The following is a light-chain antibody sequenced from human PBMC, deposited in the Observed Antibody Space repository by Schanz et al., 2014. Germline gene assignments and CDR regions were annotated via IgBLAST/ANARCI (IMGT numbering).Light chain of an antibody. CDR3: QQYDSSPWT. J-gene: IGKJ1*01. CDR2: GAS. Sequence: ETVLTQSPGTLSLSPGEGVTLSCRASQSVTSNYLAWYQQKPGQAPRVLIYGASIRASGIPDRFSGSGYGTDFSLTITRLEPEDFAVYYCQQYDSSPWTFGQGTKVEIK. CDR1: QSVTSNY. V-gene: IGKV3-20*01.